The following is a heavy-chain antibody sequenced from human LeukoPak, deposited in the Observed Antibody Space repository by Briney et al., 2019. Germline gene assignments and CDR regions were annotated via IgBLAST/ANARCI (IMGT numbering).Heavy chain of an antibody. Sequence: PSVKVSCKASGYTFPIYGISCVPEAPGQGLEWMGWITAYNGNTNYAQKLQGRDTMTTDTCTSTAYMELRSLRSDDTAVYYCARYCSGGSCYSAGIDPWGQGTLVTVSS. CDR2: ITAYNGNT. CDR1: GYTFPIYG. V-gene: IGHV1-18*04. CDR3: ARYCSGGSCYSAGIDP. J-gene: IGHJ5*02. D-gene: IGHD2-15*01.